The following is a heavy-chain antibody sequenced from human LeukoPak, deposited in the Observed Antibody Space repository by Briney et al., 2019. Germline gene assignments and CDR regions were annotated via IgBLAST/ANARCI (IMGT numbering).Heavy chain of an antibody. V-gene: IGHV4-59*01. Sequence: PSETLSLTCTASGGTISSYYWSWIRQPPGKGLEWIGYIYYSGSTKYNPSPKSRVTISVDTSKNKFSLKLSSVTAADTAVYYCARDQQQLVPYFDYWGQGTLVTVSS. CDR1: GGTISSYY. CDR2: IYYSGST. J-gene: IGHJ4*02. CDR3: ARDQQQLVPYFDY. D-gene: IGHD6-13*01.